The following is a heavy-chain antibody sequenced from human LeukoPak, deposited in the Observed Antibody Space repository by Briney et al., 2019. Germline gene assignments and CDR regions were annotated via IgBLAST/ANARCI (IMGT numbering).Heavy chain of an antibody. CDR1: GGSISGYY. Sequence: SETLSLTCAVYGGSISGYYWSWIRQPPGKGLEWIGEINHSGSTNYNPSLKSRVTISVDTSKNQFSLKLSSVTAADTAVYYCARSGDYWGQGTLVTVSS. V-gene: IGHV4-34*01. CDR3: ARSGDY. CDR2: INHSGST. J-gene: IGHJ4*02.